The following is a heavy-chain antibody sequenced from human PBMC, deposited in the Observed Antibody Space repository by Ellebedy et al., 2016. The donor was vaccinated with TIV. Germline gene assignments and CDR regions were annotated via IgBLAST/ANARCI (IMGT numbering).Heavy chain of an antibody. CDR1: GYTFTRYG. CDR3: ARDTLGGGGITNGKGNY. D-gene: IGHD3-16*01. CDR2: VSAFNGNT. V-gene: IGHV1-18*01. J-gene: IGHJ4*02. Sequence: AASVKVSCKASGYTFTRYGIIWVRQAPGQGLEWVGWVSAFNGNTIYAQNVQGRVHLTTDTSAKTAYMELRSLRSDDTAVYSCARDTLGGGGITNGKGNYWGQGTLVSVSS.